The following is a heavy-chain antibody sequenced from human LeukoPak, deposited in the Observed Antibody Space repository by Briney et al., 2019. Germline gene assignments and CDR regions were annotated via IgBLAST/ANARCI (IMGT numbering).Heavy chain of an antibody. CDR2: IYYSGTT. V-gene: IGHV4-39*01. D-gene: IGHD6-13*01. Sequence: PSETLSLTCTVSGGSISSSPYYWGWIRQPPGKGLEWIGSIYYSGTTHYNPSLKSRVTISVDTSKNQFSLKLSSVTAADTAVYYCARHSSFYSSSVWFDPWGQGTLVTVSS. J-gene: IGHJ5*02. CDR1: GGSISSSPYY. CDR3: ARHSSFYSSSVWFDP.